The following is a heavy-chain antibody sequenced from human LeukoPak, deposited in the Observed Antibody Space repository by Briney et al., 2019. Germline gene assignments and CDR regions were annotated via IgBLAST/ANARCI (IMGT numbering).Heavy chain of an antibody. CDR1: GYTLTELS. V-gene: IGHV1-24*01. D-gene: IGHD6-19*01. CDR3: ATYRVGIAVAANPFDY. Sequence: VASVKVSCKVSGYTLTELSMHWVRQAPGKGLEWMGGFGPEDGETIYAQKFQGRVTMTEDTSTDTAYMELSSLRSEDTAVYYCATYRVGIAVAANPFDYWGQGTLVTVSS. CDR2: FGPEDGET. J-gene: IGHJ4*02.